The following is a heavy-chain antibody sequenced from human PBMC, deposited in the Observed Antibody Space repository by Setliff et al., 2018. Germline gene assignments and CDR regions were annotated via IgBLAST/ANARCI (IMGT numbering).Heavy chain of an antibody. CDR3: ARGRAGHSGH. D-gene: IGHD6-19*01. CDR2: IYYSGSTS. CDR1: GGSISSGGYY. Sequence: PSETLSLTCTVSGGSISSGGYYWSWIRQHPGKGLEWIGYIYYSGSTSYYNPSLKSRVTISVDTSKNQFSLKLSSVTAADTAVYYCARGRAGHSGHWGQGTPVTVSS. V-gene: IGHV4-31*03. J-gene: IGHJ4*02.